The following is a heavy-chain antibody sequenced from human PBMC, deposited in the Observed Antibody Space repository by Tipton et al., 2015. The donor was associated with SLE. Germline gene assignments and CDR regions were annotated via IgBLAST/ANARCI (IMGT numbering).Heavy chain of an antibody. J-gene: IGHJ5*02. D-gene: IGHD3-10*01. CDR1: GASISSSSYY. CDR3: ARGESDYYGSGSPWSWFDP. V-gene: IGHV4-61*05. Sequence: TLSLTCTVSGASISSSSYYWGWIRQPPGKGLEWIGYISDGGGTNYNPSLKSRVTISVDPAKNQFSLKLSSVTAADTAVYYCARGESDYYGSGSPWSWFDPWGQGTLVTVSS. CDR2: ISDGGGT.